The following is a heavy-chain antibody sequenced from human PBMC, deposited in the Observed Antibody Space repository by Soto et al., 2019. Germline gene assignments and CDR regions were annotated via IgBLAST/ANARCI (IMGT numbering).Heavy chain of an antibody. CDR2: ISGSGGST. Sequence: EVQLLESGGGLVQPGGSLRLSCAASGFTFSSYAMSWVRQAPGKGLEWVSAISGSGGSTYYADSVKGRFTISRDNSKNSLYLQMNSLRAEDTAVYYCARGRGYSYGTFDYWGQGTLVTVSS. D-gene: IGHD5-18*01. V-gene: IGHV3-23*01. CDR1: GFTFSSYA. J-gene: IGHJ4*02. CDR3: ARGRGYSYGTFDY.